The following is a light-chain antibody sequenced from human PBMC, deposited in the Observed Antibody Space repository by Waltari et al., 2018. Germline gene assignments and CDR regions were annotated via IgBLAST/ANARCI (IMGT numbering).Light chain of an antibody. J-gene: IGLJ2*01. CDR3: CSYAGSSTLV. Sequence: QSALTQPASVSGSPGQSITISCTGTSSDVGSYYLLPWYQQHPGKAPKLMIYEVSKRPSGVSNRFSGSKSGNTASLTISGLQAEDEADYYCCSYAGSSTLVFGGGTKLTVL. V-gene: IGLV2-23*02. CDR2: EVS. CDR1: SSDVGSYYL.